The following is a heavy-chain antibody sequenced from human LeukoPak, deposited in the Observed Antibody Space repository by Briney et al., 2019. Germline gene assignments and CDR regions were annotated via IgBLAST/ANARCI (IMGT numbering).Heavy chain of an antibody. V-gene: IGHV3-7*01. Sequence: GGSLRLSCAASGFTFSSYWMSWVRQAPGKGLEWVSNIKQDGSEKYYVDSVKGRFTISRDNAKNSLYLQMNSLRAEDTAVYYCANSGYDLYYFDYWGQGTLVTVSS. J-gene: IGHJ4*02. D-gene: IGHD5-12*01. CDR2: IKQDGSEK. CDR1: GFTFSSYW. CDR3: ANSGYDLYYFDY.